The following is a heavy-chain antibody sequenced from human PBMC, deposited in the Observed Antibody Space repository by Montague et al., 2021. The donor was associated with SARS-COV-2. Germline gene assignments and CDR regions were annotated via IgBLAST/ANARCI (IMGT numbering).Heavy chain of an antibody. J-gene: IGHJ3*02. CDR2: IYTSWST. Sequence: SETLSLTCTVSGGSISSYYWNWIRQSAGKGLEWIGRIYTSWSTNYDPSLKSRVTMSVDTSKNQFSLKLSSVTAADTAVYYCARGALFYDSSGYYSDAFDIWGQGTMVTVSS. V-gene: IGHV4-4*07. CDR1: GGSISSYY. CDR3: ARGALFYDSSGYYSDAFDI. D-gene: IGHD3-22*01.